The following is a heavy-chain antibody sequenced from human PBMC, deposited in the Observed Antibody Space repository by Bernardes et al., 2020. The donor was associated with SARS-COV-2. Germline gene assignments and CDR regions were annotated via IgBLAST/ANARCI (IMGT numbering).Heavy chain of an antibody. CDR3: ATLATTVEKTWSY. CDR1: GFPFTASA. V-gene: IGHV1-58*01. J-gene: IGHJ4*02. Sequence: SVKVSCKACGFPFTASAVQWVRQARGQRLEWIGWIVVGSGNTNYAQKFQERVTITRDMSTSTAYMELSSLRSEDTAVYYCATLATTVEKTWSYWGQGTLVTVSS. D-gene: IGHD4-17*01. CDR2: IVVGSGNT.